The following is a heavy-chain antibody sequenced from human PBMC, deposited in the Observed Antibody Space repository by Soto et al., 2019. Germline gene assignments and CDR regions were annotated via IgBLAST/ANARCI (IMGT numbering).Heavy chain of an antibody. Sequence: HVQLVQSGAEVKKPGSSVKVSCKASGGTFSSYAISWVRQAPGQGLEWMGGIIPIFGTANYAQKFQGRVTITADESTSTAYMELSSLRSEDTAVYYCAREEYSSSSYYYYYYGMDVWGQGTTVTVSS. CDR2: IIPIFGTA. CDR1: GGTFSSYA. CDR3: AREEYSSSSYYYYYYGMDV. V-gene: IGHV1-69*01. D-gene: IGHD6-6*01. J-gene: IGHJ6*02.